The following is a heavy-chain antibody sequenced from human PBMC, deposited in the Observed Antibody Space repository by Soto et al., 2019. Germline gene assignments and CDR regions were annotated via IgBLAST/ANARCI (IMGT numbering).Heavy chain of an antibody. V-gene: IGHV1-69*12. D-gene: IGHD3-10*01. J-gene: IGHJ5*02. CDR3: ARVRVLVPVTYNWFDP. CDR2: IIPIFGTP. Sequence: QVQLVQSGAEVKKPGSSVKVSCKASGGTFSSYAISWVRQAPGQGLEWMGGIIPIFGTPNYEQKFQDRITMTAVESTSIAFMEVSSIRSDDTAMYYCARVRVLVPVTYNWFDPWGQGTLVTVSS. CDR1: GGTFSSYA.